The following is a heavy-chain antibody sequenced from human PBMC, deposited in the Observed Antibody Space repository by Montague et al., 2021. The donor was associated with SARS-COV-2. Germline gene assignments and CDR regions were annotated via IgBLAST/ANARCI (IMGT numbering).Heavy chain of an antibody. CDR1: GFSLSTSGMR. V-gene: IGHV2-70*04. D-gene: IGHD3-9*01. J-gene: IGHJ3*02. CDR2: IDWXDDK. CDR3: ARSYYDILTNYYDAFDI. Sequence: PALVKTTQTLTLTCTLSGFSLSTSGMRASWIRQPPGKALEWLARIDWXDDKFYSTSLKTRLTISKDTSKNQVVLTMTNMDPVDTATYHCARSYYDILTNYYDAFDIWGQGTMVTVSS.